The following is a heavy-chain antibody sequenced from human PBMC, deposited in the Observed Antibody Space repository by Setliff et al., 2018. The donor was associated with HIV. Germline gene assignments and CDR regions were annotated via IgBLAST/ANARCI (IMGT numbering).Heavy chain of an antibody. CDR2: ISPYNGIT. V-gene: IGHV1-18*01. D-gene: IGHD6-19*01. CDR1: GYTFTSYS. CDR3: ARGRSSGWVDDAFDI. Sequence: ASVKVSCKPSGYTFTSYSIAWVRQAPGQGLEWMGWISPYNGITDCAQKFQDRVTMTTDRYTTTVYMELRSLTSDDTAVYYCARGRSSGWVDDAFDIWGQGTMVTVSS. J-gene: IGHJ3*02.